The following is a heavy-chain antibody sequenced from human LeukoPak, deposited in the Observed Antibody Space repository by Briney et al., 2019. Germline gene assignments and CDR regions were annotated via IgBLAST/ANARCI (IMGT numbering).Heavy chain of an antibody. CDR3: ARTTQQLALDY. CDR1: GFNFNIYG. CDR2: ISGSGGNT. J-gene: IGHJ4*02. D-gene: IGHD6-13*01. V-gene: IGHV3-23*01. Sequence: PGGSLRLSCAASGFNFNIYGMSWVRQAPGEGLEWVSAISGSGGNTYYADSVKGRFTISRDNSKNTLYLQMNSLRAEDTAVYYCARTTQQLALDYWGQGTLVTVSS.